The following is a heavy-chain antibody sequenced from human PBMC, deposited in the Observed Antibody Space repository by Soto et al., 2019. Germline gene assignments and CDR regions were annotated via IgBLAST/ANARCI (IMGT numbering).Heavy chain of an antibody. CDR2: INPSGGST. D-gene: IGHD3-22*01. CDR3: ARSYYYDSSGVSGAFDI. V-gene: IGHV1-46*01. J-gene: IGHJ3*02. Sequence: ASVKVSCKASGYTFTGYYMHWVRQAPGQGLEWMGIINPSGGSTSYAQKFQGRVTMTRDTSTSTVYMELSSLRSEDTAVYYCARSYYYDSSGVSGAFDIWGQGTMVTVSS. CDR1: GYTFTGYY.